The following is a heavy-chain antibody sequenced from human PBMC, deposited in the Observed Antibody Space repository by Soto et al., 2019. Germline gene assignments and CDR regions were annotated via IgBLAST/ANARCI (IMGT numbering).Heavy chain of an antibody. CDR2: ISHDGKWK. D-gene: IGHD2-8*01. J-gene: IGHJ6*04. CDR1: GFILRTYG. CDR3: ARGTKFGHAAPSQ. Sequence: QVNLVESGGGVVQPGRSLRLSCAASGFILRTYGMQWFRQSPGKGLESVADISHDGKWKQHADSVKGRFTISRDNFKNTLVLKINNTRTKDTVIHHCARGTKFGHAAPSQWGKGTTDIVSS. V-gene: IGHV3-30*05.